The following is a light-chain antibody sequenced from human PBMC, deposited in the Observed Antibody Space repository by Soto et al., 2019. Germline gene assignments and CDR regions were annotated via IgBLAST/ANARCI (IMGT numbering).Light chain of an antibody. V-gene: IGLV2-14*01. CDR1: SGDVGAYTY. CDR2: EVS. CDR3: SSYTTSNTLV. J-gene: IGLJ2*01. Sequence: QSALTQHASVSGSPGQSITISCTGTSGDVGAYTYVSWYQQHPGKAPKLMIFEVSDRPSGVSNRFSGSKSGNTASLTISGLQAEDEADYYCSSYTTSNTLVFGAGTKLTVL.